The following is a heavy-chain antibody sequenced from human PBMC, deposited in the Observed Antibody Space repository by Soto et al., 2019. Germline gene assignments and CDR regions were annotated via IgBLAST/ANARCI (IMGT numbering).Heavy chain of an antibody. D-gene: IGHD6-25*01. CDR3: AGQTFTIAAASYGRSNWFDP. CDR1: GGSITSSSHF. CDR2: IYFTGNT. Sequence: SETLSLTXTASGGSITSSSHFWGWVRQPPGKGLEWIGTIYFTGNTYYTPSLKSRLTMSIDTSKNEFSLRLNSVTAADTAVYYCAGQTFTIAAASYGRSNWFDPWGPGTLVTVS. J-gene: IGHJ5*02. V-gene: IGHV4-39*01.